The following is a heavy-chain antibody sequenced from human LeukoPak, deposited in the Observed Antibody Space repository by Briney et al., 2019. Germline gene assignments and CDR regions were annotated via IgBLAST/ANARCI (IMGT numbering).Heavy chain of an antibody. CDR3: AAGWGIDASDF. J-gene: IGHJ3*01. CDR2: VYYTGNT. Sequence: SETLSLTCNVSGGSISSYYWSWIRQPPGKGLEWIGFVYYTGNTNYSPSLKSRVSISLETSKNRFSLKVTSVTAADTAVYYCAAGWGIDASDFWGQGTLVTVAS. CDR1: GGSISSYY. D-gene: IGHD7-27*01. V-gene: IGHV4-59*03.